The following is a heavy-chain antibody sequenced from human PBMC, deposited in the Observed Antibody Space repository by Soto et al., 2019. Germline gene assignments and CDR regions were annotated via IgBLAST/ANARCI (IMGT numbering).Heavy chain of an antibody. J-gene: IGHJ5*02. CDR3: AREYCSGGSCYYNWFDP. Sequence: ASVKVSCKASGYIFMNFALHWVRQAPGQTFEWMGWINTGNGKTEYSQKFQGRITIIRDTSASTAYMELSSLRSEDTAVYYCAREYCSGGSCYYNWFDPWGQGTLVTVSS. CDR2: INTGNGKT. CDR1: GYIFMNFA. V-gene: IGHV1-3*04. D-gene: IGHD2-15*01.